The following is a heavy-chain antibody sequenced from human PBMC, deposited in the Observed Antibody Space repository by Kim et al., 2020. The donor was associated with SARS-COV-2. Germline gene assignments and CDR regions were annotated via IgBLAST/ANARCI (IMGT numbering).Heavy chain of an antibody. D-gene: IGHD3-3*01. V-gene: IGHV4-30-4*01. CDR2: LSYTGNT. CDR1: GGSVSSGDYS. Sequence: SETLSLTCTVSGGSVSSGDYSWDCIRQPPGKGLEWIGCLSYTGNTYYNPSLKSRVTMSVDKTRNQFSLKLNSVTAADTAEYYCDREAFFGVAPYRMDVWGQETTLSFSS. J-gene: IGHJ6*02. CDR3: DREAFFGVAPYRMDV.